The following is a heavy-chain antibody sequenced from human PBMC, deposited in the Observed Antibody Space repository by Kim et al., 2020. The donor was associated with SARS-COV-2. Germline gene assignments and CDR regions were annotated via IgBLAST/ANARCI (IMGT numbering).Heavy chain of an antibody. CDR2: INPNSGGT. D-gene: IGHD6-19*01. CDR3: ARDQGGSGWYLSPEYFQH. J-gene: IGHJ1*01. CDR1: GYTFTGYY. Sequence: ASVKVSCKASGYTFTGYYMHWVRQAPGQGLEWMGRINPNSGGTNYAQKFQGRVTMTRDTSISAAYMELSRLRSDDTAVYYCARDQGGSGWYLSPEYFQHWGQGTLVTVSS. V-gene: IGHV1-2*06.